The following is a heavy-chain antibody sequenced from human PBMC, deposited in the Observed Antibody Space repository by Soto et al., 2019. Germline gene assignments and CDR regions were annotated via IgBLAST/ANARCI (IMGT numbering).Heavy chain of an antibody. CDR1: GGSISSYY. D-gene: IGHD4-17*01. V-gene: IGHV4-59*08. J-gene: IGHJ4*02. CDR2: SYYTGST. CDR3: ARHETLHGDYDH. Sequence: PSETLSLTCTVSGGSISSYYWSWIRQPPGKGLEWIGYSYYTGSTNYHPSLKSRVTISVDTSKNQSSLKLGSVTAADTAVYYCARHETLHGDYDHWGQGTLVTVSS.